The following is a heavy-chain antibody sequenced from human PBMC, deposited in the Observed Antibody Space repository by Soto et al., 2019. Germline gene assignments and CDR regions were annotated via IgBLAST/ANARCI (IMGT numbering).Heavy chain of an antibody. CDR3: AKDXARGWAYDILTGSYFDY. Sequence: GGSLRLSCAASGFTFRSYPMSWVRRAPGKGLKWVSAISGSGGSTYYADSVKGRFTISRDNFKNTLYLQMNSLRAEDTAVYYCAKDXARGWAYDILTGSYFDYWGQGTLVTVSS. CDR1: GFTFRSYP. D-gene: IGHD3-9*01. CDR2: ISGSGGST. V-gene: IGHV3-23*01. J-gene: IGHJ4*02.